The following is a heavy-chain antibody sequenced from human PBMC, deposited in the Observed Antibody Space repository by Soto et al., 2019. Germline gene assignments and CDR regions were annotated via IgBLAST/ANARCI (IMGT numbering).Heavy chain of an antibody. CDR2: INHSGST. CDR1: GGSFSGYY. J-gene: IGHJ4*02. V-gene: IGHV4-34*01. CDR3: ARANSRSDYDY. D-gene: IGHD5-12*01. Sequence: PSETLSLTCAVYGGSFSGYYWSWIRQPPGKGLEWIGEINHSGSTNYNPSLKSRVTISVDTSKNQFSLKLSSVTAADTAVYYCARANSRSDYDYWAQGTLVTVSS.